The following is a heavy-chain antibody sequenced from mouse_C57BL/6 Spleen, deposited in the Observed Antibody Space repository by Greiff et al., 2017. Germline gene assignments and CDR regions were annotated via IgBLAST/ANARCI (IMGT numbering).Heavy chain of an antibody. CDR3: ARWGLGRRDYFDY. Sequence: QVQLQQPGAELVKPGASVKLSCKASGYTFTSYWMHWVKQRPGQGLEWIGMIHPNSGSTNYNEKFKSKATLTVDKSSSTAYMQLSSLTSEDSAVYYCARWGLGRRDYFDYWGQGTTLTVSS. D-gene: IGHD4-1*01. CDR1: GYTFTSYW. J-gene: IGHJ2*01. V-gene: IGHV1-64*01. CDR2: IHPNSGST.